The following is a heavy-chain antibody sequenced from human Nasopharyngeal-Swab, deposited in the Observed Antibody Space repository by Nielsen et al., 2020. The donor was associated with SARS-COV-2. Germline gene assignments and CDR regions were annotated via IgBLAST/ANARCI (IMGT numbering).Heavy chain of an antibody. CDR1: GGSISSSSYY. Sequence: SETLPLTCTVSGGSISSSSYYWGWIRQPPGKGLEWIGRIYYSGSTYYNPSLKSRVIISMNTSKNQFSLKLSSVTAADTAVYYCARPYYDSSGYDAWFDPWGQGTLVTVSS. D-gene: IGHD3-22*01. V-gene: IGHV4-39*01. CDR2: IYYSGST. CDR3: ARPYYDSSGYDAWFDP. J-gene: IGHJ5*02.